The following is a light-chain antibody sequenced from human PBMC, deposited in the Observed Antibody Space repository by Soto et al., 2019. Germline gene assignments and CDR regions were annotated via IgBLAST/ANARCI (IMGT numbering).Light chain of an antibody. CDR2: AAS. CDR3: QQLNTYPPLT. V-gene: IGKV1-9*01. Sequence: DIQLTQSPSFLSASVGDRVTITCRASQDISRYLAWYQQKAGKDPKLLIYAASTLQKGVPSRFSGSGSGTEFTLTISSLQPDDFATYYCQQLNTYPPLTFGPGPEVDI. CDR1: QDISRY. J-gene: IGKJ3*01.